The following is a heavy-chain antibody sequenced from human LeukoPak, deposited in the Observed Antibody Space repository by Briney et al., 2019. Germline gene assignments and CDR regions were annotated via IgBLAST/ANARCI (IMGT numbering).Heavy chain of an antibody. CDR1: GYTFSGYY. V-gene: IGHV1-2*06. CDR2: INPNNGGT. Sequence: ASVKVSCKASGYTFSGYYIHWVRQAPGQGLEWMGRINPNNGGTNYAQKFQGRVTMTRDMSMSTAYMELSRLRSDDTAVYYCAREPKSYYYYGMDVWGRGTTVTVSS. J-gene: IGHJ6*02. CDR3: AREPKSYYYYGMDV.